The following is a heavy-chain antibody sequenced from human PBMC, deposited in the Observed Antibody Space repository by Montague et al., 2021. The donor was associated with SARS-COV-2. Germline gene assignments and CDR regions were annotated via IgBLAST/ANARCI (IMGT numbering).Heavy chain of an antibody. CDR1: GGSFSTYS. Sequence: SETLSLTCAVHGGSFSTYSWNWIRQPPGKGLEWIGEIHHGGSTSYNPSLKSRVTISADTSKNQFSLKLTSVAAADTAVYYCARLGDGVVPSPILGVGPYYSYYYMGVWGKGTPVTVSS. CDR3: ARLGDGVVPSPILGVGPYYSYYYMGV. V-gene: IGHV4-34*01. CDR2: IHHGGST. J-gene: IGHJ6*03. D-gene: IGHD3-10*01.